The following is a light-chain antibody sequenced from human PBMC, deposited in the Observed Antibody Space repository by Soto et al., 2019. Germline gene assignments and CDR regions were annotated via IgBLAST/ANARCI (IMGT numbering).Light chain of an antibody. V-gene: IGLV2-14*03. CDR3: SSFTSSDTLVV. CDR2: DVS. Sequence: SALTQPASVSGSPGQSITISCTGTSSDVGGYNFVSWYQHHPAKAPKLMIYDVSNRPSGVSNRFSGSKSGNTASLTISGLQAEDEAHYYCSSFTSSDTLVVFGGGTQLTVL. J-gene: IGLJ2*01. CDR1: SSDVGGYNF.